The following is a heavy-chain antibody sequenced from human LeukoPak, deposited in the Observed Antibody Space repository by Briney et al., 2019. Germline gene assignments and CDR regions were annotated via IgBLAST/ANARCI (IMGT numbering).Heavy chain of an antibody. CDR1: GFTFSSYA. CDR3: AKGIAAAGKGLAFDP. Sequence: GSLRLSCAASGFTFSSYAMSWVRQAPGKGLEWVSAISGSGGSTYYADSVKGRFTISRDNSKNTLYLQMNSLRAEDTAVYYCAKGIAAAGKGLAFDPWGQGTLVTVSS. V-gene: IGHV3-23*01. J-gene: IGHJ5*02. D-gene: IGHD6-13*01. CDR2: ISGSGGST.